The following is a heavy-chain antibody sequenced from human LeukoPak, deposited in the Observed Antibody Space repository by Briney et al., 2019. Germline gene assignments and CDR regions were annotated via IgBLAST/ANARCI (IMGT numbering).Heavy chain of an antibody. Sequence: SETLSLTCAVYGGSFSGYYWSGIRQPPGKGLEWIGEINHSGSTNYNPSLKSRVTISVDTSKNQFSLKLSSVTAADTAVYYCARGKGFHDYWGQGTLVTVSS. CDR3: ARGKGFHDY. J-gene: IGHJ4*02. V-gene: IGHV4-34*01. CDR1: GGSFSGYY. CDR2: INHSGST.